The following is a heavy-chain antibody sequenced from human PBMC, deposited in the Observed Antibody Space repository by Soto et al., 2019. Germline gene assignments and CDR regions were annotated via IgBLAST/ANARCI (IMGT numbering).Heavy chain of an antibody. CDR1: GGTFSSYA. Sequence: QVQLVQSGAEVKKPGSSVKVSCKAPGGTFSSYAISWVRQAPGQGLEWMGGIIPIFGTAKYAQKFQGRVTITADESTSTGYMELSSLRSENTAVYYCARSQGGSSSLDIYYYYYYGMYVWGQGNTFTVSS. V-gene: IGHV1-69*01. J-gene: IGHJ6*02. CDR2: IIPIFGTA. D-gene: IGHD2-15*01. CDR3: ARSQGGSSSLDIYYYYYYGMYV.